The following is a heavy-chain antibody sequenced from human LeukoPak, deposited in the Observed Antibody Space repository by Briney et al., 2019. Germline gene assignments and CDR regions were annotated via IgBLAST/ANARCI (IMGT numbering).Heavy chain of an antibody. Sequence: SETLSLTCTVSGGSISGYYWNWIRQPPGKGLEWIGYVHYGGSTNYNPSLKSRITISVDTSKNQLSLKVNSVTAADTAVYYCARSTDSLAQLWFGFDYWGQGTLATVSS. V-gene: IGHV4-59*08. CDR1: GGSISGYY. J-gene: IGHJ4*02. CDR2: VHYGGST. D-gene: IGHD5-18*01. CDR3: ARSTDSLAQLWFGFDY.